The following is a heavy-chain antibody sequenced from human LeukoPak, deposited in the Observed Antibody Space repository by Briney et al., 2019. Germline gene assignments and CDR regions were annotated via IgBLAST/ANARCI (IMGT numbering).Heavy chain of an antibody. CDR2: IWYDGSKK. Sequence: PGGSLRLSCAASGLTLSSYGMHWVRQAPCKGLQWVAVIWYDGSKKYYTDSVKGRFTISRDNSKNTLYLQVDSLRAEDTAVYYCARGQYSPDYWGQGTLVTVSS. CDR1: GLTLSSYG. CDR3: ARGQYSPDY. J-gene: IGHJ4*02. V-gene: IGHV3-33*01. D-gene: IGHD2-15*01.